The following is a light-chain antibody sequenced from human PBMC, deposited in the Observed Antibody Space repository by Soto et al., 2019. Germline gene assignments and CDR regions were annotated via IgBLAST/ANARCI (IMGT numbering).Light chain of an antibody. CDR2: WAS. CDR1: QSVLSSSKNKNC. J-gene: IGKJ1*01. Sequence: DIVMTQSPDSLAVSLGERATINCKSSQSVLSSSKNKNCLAWYQQKSGQPPKLLIYWASTRESGVPDRFSGSGSGTDSTLTISSLQAEDVAVYYCQHYYSIPWTFGQGTRVEIK. CDR3: QHYYSIPWT. V-gene: IGKV4-1*01.